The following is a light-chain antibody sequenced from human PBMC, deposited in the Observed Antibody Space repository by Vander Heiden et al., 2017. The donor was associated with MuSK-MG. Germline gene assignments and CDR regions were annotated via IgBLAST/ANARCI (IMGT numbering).Light chain of an antibody. V-gene: IGLV3-1*01. CDR3: QAWDSRTSV. J-gene: IGLJ2*01. CDR2: QDS. CDR1: KLGDKY. Sequence: SYELTQPPSVSVSPGQTASITCSGDKLGDKYACWYQQKPGQSPVLGSYQDSKRPSGIPERVSGSNSGNTATLTISGTQAMEESDYYCQAWDSRTSVFGGGNKLTVL.